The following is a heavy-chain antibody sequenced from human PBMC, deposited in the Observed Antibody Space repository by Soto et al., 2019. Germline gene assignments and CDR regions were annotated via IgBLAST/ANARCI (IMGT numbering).Heavy chain of an antibody. Sequence: GGSLRLSCAASGFTFSSYAMSWVRQAPGKGLEWVSAISGSGGSTYYADSVKGRFTISRDNSKNTLYLQMNSLRAEDTAVYYCAKGLRAYSSSWELDYWGQGTLVTVSS. V-gene: IGHV3-23*01. J-gene: IGHJ4*02. CDR3: AKGLRAYSSSWELDY. CDR2: ISGSGGST. CDR1: GFTFSSYA. D-gene: IGHD6-13*01.